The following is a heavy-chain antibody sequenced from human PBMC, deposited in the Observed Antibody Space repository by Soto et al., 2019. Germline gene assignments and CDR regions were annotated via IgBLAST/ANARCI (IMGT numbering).Heavy chain of an antibody. CDR1: GFTFSSYA. D-gene: IGHD3-9*01. CDR3: AKLSGELRYFDWYLNPFDY. CDR2: ISGSGDST. J-gene: IGHJ4*02. V-gene: IGHV3-23*01. Sequence: GGSLRLSCAASGFTFSSYAMSWVRQAPGKGLEWVSGISGSGDSTYYANSVKGRFTISRDNSKNTLYLQMNSLRAEDTAVYYCAKLSGELRYFDWYLNPFDYWGQGTLVTVSS.